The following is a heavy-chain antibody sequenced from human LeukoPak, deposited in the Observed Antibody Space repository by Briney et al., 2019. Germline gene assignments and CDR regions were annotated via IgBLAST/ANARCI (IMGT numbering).Heavy chain of an antibody. CDR1: GDSISSGDYY. Sequence: SETLSLTCTVSGDSISSGDYYWSWIRQPPGKGLEWIGYIYYSGTTYYNPSLKSRVTISMDTSKNQFSLRLSSVSAADTAVYYCARASGYKNPFDYWGQGTLVTVSS. V-gene: IGHV4-30-4*01. D-gene: IGHD1-1*01. CDR2: IYYSGTT. J-gene: IGHJ4*02. CDR3: ARASGYKNPFDY.